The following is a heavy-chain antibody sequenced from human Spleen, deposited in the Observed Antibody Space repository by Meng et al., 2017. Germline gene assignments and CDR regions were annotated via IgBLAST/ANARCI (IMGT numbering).Heavy chain of an antibody. V-gene: IGHV3-9*01. Sequence: SLKISCAASGFTFDDYAMHWVRQAPGKGLEWVSGISWNSGSIGYADSVKGRFTISRDNAKNSLYLQMNSLRAEDTALYYCAKGSGGNFDYWGQGNLVTVSS. CDR2: ISWNSGSI. J-gene: IGHJ4*02. CDR1: GFTFDDYA. D-gene: IGHD3-16*01. CDR3: AKGSGGNFDY.